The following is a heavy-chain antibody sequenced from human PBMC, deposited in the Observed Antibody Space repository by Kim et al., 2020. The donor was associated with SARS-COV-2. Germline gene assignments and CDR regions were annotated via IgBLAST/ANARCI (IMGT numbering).Heavy chain of an antibody. Sequence: VKGRLSISRDNARNTLYLQMKSLRAEDTAVYYCATPRGGATYGYYGMDVWGQGTTVTVSS. CDR3: ATPRGGATYGYYGMDV. D-gene: IGHD2-15*01. J-gene: IGHJ6*02. V-gene: IGHV3-23*01.